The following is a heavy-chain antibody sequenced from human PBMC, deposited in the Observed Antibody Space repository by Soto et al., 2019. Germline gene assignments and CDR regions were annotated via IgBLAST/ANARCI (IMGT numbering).Heavy chain of an antibody. CDR1: GDAFTSYG. V-gene: IGHV1-18*04. CDR3: ARVVKAGDDGDDWRYYLDY. CDR2: ISAYNGNT. J-gene: IGHJ4*01. Sequence: SVKVSCKASGDAFTSYGISWVRQAPGQGLEWMGWISAYNGNTNYAQKLQGRVTMTTDTSTSTAYMELRRLKSDDTAGYHCARVVKAGDDGDDWRYYLDYWGHGTLVTVSS. D-gene: IGHD4-17*01.